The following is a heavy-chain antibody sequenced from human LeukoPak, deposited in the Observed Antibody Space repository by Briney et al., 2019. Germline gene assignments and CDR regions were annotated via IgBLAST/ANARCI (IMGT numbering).Heavy chain of an antibody. V-gene: IGHV3-7*01. Sequence: GGSLRLSCAASGFTFTSYWMTWVRQAPGTGLELVANIKEDGSEKYYVDSVKGRFTISRDNAKNSLYLQMNSLRAEDTAVYYCVYGGSYYVAWGQGTLVTVSS. J-gene: IGHJ5*02. CDR3: VYGGSYYVA. D-gene: IGHD1-26*01. CDR2: IKEDGSEK. CDR1: GFTFTSYW.